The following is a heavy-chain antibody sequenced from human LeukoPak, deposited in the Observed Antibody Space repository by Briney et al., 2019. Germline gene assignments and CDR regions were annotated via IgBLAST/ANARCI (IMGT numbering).Heavy chain of an antibody. D-gene: IGHD3-10*01. Sequence: SVKVSCKASGGTFSSYAISWVRQAPGQGLEWMGGIIPIFGTANYAQKFQGRVTITADESTSTAYMELSSLRSEDTAVYYCAGSQFDGSGSLYYFDYWGQGTLVTVSS. CDR1: GGTFSSYA. J-gene: IGHJ4*02. CDR2: IIPIFGTA. V-gene: IGHV1-69*13. CDR3: AGSQFDGSGSLYYFDY.